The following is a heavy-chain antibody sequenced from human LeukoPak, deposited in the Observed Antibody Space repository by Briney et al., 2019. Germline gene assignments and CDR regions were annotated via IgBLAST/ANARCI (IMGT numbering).Heavy chain of an antibody. CDR1: GFPFSSYW. J-gene: IGHJ4*02. D-gene: IGHD4-17*01. V-gene: IGHV3-33*08. CDR2: IWYDGSNK. CDR3: ARDLTVTTETYDE. Sequence: GGSLRLSCVASGFPFSSYWMTWVRQAPGKGLEWVAVIWYDGSNKYYADSVKGRFTISRDNSKNTLYLQMNSLRAEDTAVYYCARDLTVTTETYDEWGQGTLVTVSS.